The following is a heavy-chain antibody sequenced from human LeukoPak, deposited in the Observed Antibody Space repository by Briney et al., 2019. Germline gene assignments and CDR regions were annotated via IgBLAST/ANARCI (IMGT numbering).Heavy chain of an antibody. CDR1: GFTFSSYS. Sequence: GGSLRLSCAASGFTFSSYSMNWVRQAPGKGLEWVSSISSSSSYIYYADSVRGRFTISRDNAKNSLYLQMNSLRAEDTAVYYCARDARDFWSGYYINWFDPWGQGTLVTVSS. V-gene: IGHV3-21*01. CDR3: ARDARDFWSGYYINWFDP. D-gene: IGHD3-3*01. CDR2: ISSSSSYI. J-gene: IGHJ5*02.